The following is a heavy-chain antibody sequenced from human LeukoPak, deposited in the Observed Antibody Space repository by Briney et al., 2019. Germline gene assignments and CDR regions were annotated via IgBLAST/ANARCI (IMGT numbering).Heavy chain of an antibody. CDR2: ISAYNGNT. V-gene: IGHV1-18*01. J-gene: IGHJ6*03. Sequence: GASVKVSCKTSGYTFTSYGISWVRQAPGQGLEWMGWISAYNGNTNYAQKLQGRVTMTTDTSTSTAYMELRSLRSDDTAVYYCARAAGGSYYYYMDVWGKGTTVTVSS. CDR1: GYTFTSYG. D-gene: IGHD3-16*01. CDR3: ARAAGGSYYYYMDV.